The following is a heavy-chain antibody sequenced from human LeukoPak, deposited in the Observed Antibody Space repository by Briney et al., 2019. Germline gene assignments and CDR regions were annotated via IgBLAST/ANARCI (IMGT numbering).Heavy chain of an antibody. D-gene: IGHD3-16*02. CDR2: MNPNSGNT. Sequence: GASVKVSCKASGYTFTSYDINWVRQATGQGLEWMGWMNPNSGNTGYAQKFQGRVTMTRNTSISTAYMELSSLRSEDTAVYYCARRSLGVWGSYRHKYYFDYWGQGTLVTVSS. J-gene: IGHJ4*02. V-gene: IGHV1-8*01. CDR3: ARRSLGVWGSYRHKYYFDY. CDR1: GYTFTSYD.